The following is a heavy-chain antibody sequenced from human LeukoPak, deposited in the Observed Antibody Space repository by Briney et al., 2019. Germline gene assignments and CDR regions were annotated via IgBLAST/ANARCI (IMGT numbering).Heavy chain of an antibody. CDR1: GFTFSSYG. Sequence: GGSLRLSCAASGFTFSSYGMHWVRQAPGKGLEWVAVISYDGSNKYYADSVKGRFTISRDNSKNTLYLQMNSLRAEDTAVYCCAKDSNHYDSTAFDIWGQGTMVTVAS. D-gene: IGHD3-22*01. CDR3: AKDSNHYDSTAFDI. V-gene: IGHV3-30*18. J-gene: IGHJ3*02. CDR2: ISYDGSNK.